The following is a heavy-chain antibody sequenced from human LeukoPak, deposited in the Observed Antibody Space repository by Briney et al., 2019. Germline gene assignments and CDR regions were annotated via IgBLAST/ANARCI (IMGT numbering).Heavy chain of an antibody. D-gene: IGHD5-24*01. J-gene: IGHJ4*02. Sequence: ASVTVSCKASGYTFTDYYMHWVRQAPGQGLEWMGWINPNSGGTNYAQKFQGRVTMTSDTSISTAYMELNRLRSDDTAVYYCARPPGRDGYNRYDYWGQGTLVTVSS. CDR3: ARPPGRDGYNRYDY. V-gene: IGHV1-2*02. CDR2: INPNSGGT. CDR1: GYTFTDYY.